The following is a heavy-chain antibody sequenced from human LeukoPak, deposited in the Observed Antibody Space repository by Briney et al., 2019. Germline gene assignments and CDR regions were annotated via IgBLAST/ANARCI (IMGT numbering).Heavy chain of an antibody. V-gene: IGHV4-59*01. Sequence: SETLSLTCTVSVVSISSYYGTCVPQPPSKGREGRGEIYYSGSTNYNPSLKSRVTISVDTSKKQFSLKLSSVTAADAAVYYCARDRRSSGADAFDIWGQGTLVTVSS. J-gene: IGHJ3*02. CDR3: ARDRRSSGADAFDI. D-gene: IGHD3-22*01. CDR1: VVSISSYY. CDR2: IYYSGST.